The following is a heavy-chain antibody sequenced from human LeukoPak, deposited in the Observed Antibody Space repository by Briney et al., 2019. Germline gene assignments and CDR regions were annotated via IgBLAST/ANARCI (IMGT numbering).Heavy chain of an antibody. CDR1: GFTLSTYG. D-gene: IGHD4-23*01. CDR3: AREEGVDGTSGINN. V-gene: IGHV3-33*01. CDR2: IWYNGNT. Sequence: GGSLRLSCAASGFTLSTYGMHWVRQAPGKGLEWVSDIWYNGNTYYADSVKGRFTISRDNSKSTLYLQMNSLRAEDTAVYYCAREEGVDGTSGINNWGQGTLVIVSS. J-gene: IGHJ4*02.